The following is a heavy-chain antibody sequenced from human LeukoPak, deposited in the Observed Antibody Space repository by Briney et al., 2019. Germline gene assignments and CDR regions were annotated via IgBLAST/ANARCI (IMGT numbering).Heavy chain of an antibody. CDR3: AREGRVDSAVVLFDY. D-gene: IGHD5-18*01. V-gene: IGHV1-18*01. CDR2: ISAYNGNT. Sequence: ASVKVSCKASGYNFTSYTISWVRQAPGQGLEWMGWISAYNGNTNYGQKLQGRVTMTTDTSTSTAYMELRSLRPDDTAVYYCAREGRVDSAVVLFDYWGQGTLVTVSS. J-gene: IGHJ4*02. CDR1: GYNFTSYT.